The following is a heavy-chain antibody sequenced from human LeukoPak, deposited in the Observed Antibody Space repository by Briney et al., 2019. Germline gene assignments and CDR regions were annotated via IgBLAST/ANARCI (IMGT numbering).Heavy chain of an antibody. CDR3: ARGIVVVPAARGAFDY. V-gene: IGHV1-18*04. Sequence: ASVKVSCKASGYTFTGYYMHWVRQAPGQGLEWMGWISAYNGNTNYAQKLQGRVTMTTDTSTSTAYMELRSLRSDDTAVYYCARGIVVVPAARGAFDYWGQGTLVTVSS. CDR2: ISAYNGNT. J-gene: IGHJ4*02. CDR1: GYTFTGYY. D-gene: IGHD2-2*01.